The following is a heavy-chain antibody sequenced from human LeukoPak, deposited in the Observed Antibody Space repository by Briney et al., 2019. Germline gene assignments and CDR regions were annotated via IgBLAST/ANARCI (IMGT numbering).Heavy chain of an antibody. D-gene: IGHD6-13*01. Sequence: ASVKVSCKASGYTFTSYDINWVRQATGQGLEWMGIINPSGGSTNYAQNFQGRVTMTRDTSTSTVYMELGSLRSEDTAVYYCARGLSYGNKYSSSWFDYWGQGTLVTVSS. V-gene: IGHV1-46*01. CDR3: ARGLSYGNKYSSSWFDY. J-gene: IGHJ4*02. CDR1: GYTFTSYD. CDR2: INPSGGST.